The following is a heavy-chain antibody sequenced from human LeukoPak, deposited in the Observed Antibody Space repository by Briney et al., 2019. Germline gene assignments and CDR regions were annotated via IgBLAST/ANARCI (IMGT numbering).Heavy chain of an antibody. D-gene: IGHD3-22*01. V-gene: IGHV3-49*03. CDR3: TRGGETNYYYDSSGYYPNY. CDR1: GFTFGDYA. Sequence: GGSLRLSRTASGFTFGDYAMSWFRQAPGKGQEWVGFIRSKAYGGTTGYAASVKGRFTISRDDSKSIAYLQMNSLKTEDTAVYYCTRGGETNYYYDSSGYYPNYWGQGTLVTVSS. J-gene: IGHJ4*02. CDR2: IRSKAYGGTT.